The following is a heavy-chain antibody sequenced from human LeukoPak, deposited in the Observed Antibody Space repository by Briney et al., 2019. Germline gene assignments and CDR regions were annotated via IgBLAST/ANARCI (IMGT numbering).Heavy chain of an antibody. CDR3: ATYRQVLLPFES. Sequence: ASVKVSCKASGGTFSSCVISWVRQAPGQGLEWMGGIIPIFGTANYAQKFQGRVTITADKSTSTAYMELSSLRSEDTAIYYCATYRQVLLPFESWGQGTLVTVSS. J-gene: IGHJ4*02. CDR1: GGTFSSCV. V-gene: IGHV1-69*06. CDR2: IIPIFGTA. D-gene: IGHD2-8*02.